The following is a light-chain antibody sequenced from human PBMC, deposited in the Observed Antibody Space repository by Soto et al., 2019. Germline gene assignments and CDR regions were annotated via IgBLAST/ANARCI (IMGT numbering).Light chain of an antibody. CDR3: QQFYDVPLT. Sequence: DFVMTQSPDSLAVSLGERATINCRSSQSVLYSSNKKNYLGWYQQKAGQPPKLLISLASTRESGVPDRFSGSGSGTAFTLTITNLQAEDAAVYYCQQFYDVPLTFGGGTRVEIK. V-gene: IGKV4-1*01. J-gene: IGKJ4*01. CDR2: LAS. CDR1: QSVLYSSNKKNY.